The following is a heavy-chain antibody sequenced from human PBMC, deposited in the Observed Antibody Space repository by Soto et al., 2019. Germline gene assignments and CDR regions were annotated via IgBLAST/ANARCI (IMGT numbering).Heavy chain of an antibody. D-gene: IGHD2-15*01. CDR3: ARSCSGGSCPHDAFDI. J-gene: IGHJ3*02. Sequence: ASVKVSCKASGYTFTGYYMHWVRQAPGQGLEWMGWINPNSGGTNYAQKFQGWVTMTRDTSISTAYMELSRLRSDDTAVYYCARSCSGGSCPHDAFDIWGQGTMVTVSS. CDR1: GYTFTGYY. V-gene: IGHV1-2*04. CDR2: INPNSGGT.